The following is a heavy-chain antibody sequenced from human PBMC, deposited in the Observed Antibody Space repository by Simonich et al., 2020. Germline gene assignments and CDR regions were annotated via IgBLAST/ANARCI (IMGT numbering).Heavy chain of an antibody. Sequence: QVQLVQSGAEVKKPGASVKVSCKASGYTFTGYYMHWVRQAPGQGLEWMGRINPNSGGTNYAKKFQGSVTMTRDTSISTAYMELSRLRSDDTAVYYCARDTFLGYCSSTSCYDAFDIWGQGTMVTVSS. CDR1: GYTFTGYY. D-gene: IGHD2-2*01. CDR2: INPNSGGT. V-gene: IGHV1-2*06. CDR3: ARDTFLGYCSSTSCYDAFDI. J-gene: IGHJ3*02.